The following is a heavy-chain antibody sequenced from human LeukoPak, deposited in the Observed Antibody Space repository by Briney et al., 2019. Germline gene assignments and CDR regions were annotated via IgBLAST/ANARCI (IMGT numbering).Heavy chain of an antibody. D-gene: IGHD4-11*01. Sequence: PGGSLRLSCAASGFTLTNNYMSWVRQAPGKGLEWVSVMYRGGSTYYADAVKGRFSISRDNSKNTLYLQMNSLRAEDTAVYYCARHESDYSKKGGFDYWGQGTLVTVSS. J-gene: IGHJ4*02. CDR1: GFTLTNNY. CDR3: ARHESDYSKKGGFDY. V-gene: IGHV3-66*04. CDR2: MYRGGST.